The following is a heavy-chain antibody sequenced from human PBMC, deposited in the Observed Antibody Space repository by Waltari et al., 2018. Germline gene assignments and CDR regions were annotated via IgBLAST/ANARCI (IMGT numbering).Heavy chain of an antibody. Sequence: QFQLQESGPGLVKPSETLSPTCTVSGGFITTTYYWGWIRQPPGKGLEWIGSIDHTGSTYYNPSLKSRVTISVDTSNTSENQFSLKLTSVTAADTAVYYCASAPSGSYGHNWGQGALVTVSS. V-gene: IGHV4-39*07. CDR2: IDHTGST. CDR3: ASAPSGSYGHN. J-gene: IGHJ4*02. D-gene: IGHD1-26*01. CDR1: GGFITTTYY.